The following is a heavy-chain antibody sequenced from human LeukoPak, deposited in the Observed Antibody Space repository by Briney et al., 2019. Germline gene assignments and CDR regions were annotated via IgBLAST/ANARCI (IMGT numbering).Heavy chain of an antibody. CDR3: ARETDA. CDR1: GDSIRVSNYH. Sequence: SETLSLTCTLSGDSIRVSNYHCRSIPQPPAKVLECLGTIHHTGRAFYNPPLTGRTPVSVDTSKNAFSLKLTSVTAAATAVYYCARETDAWGQGILVIVSS. CDR2: IHHTGRA. J-gene: IGHJ5*02. V-gene: IGHV4-39*07.